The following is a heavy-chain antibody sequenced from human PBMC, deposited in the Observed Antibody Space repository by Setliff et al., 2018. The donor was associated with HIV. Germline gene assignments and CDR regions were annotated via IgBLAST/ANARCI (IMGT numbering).Heavy chain of an antibody. CDR3: ANGVTVSHKPFDY. CDR1: GFIFSRYW. CDR2: IKEDASEK. D-gene: IGHD4-17*01. Sequence: PGGSLRLSCAASGFIFSRYWMSWVRQAPGKGLEWVANIKEDASEKNYVDSVKGRFTISRDNSKNTLYLQMNSLRAEDTAVYYCANGVTVSHKPFDYWGQGTLVTVSS. J-gene: IGHJ4*02. V-gene: IGHV3-7*01.